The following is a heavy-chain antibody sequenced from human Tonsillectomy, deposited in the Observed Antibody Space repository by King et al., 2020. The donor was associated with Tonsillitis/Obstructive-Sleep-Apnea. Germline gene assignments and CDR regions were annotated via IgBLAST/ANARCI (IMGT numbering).Heavy chain of an antibody. CDR1: GFTFDDYG. J-gene: IGHJ6*02. CDR2: INWNGGST. CDR3: AVATEDGTLDYGMDV. V-gene: IGHV3-20*04. Sequence: VQLVESGGGVVRPGGSLRLSCAASGFTFDDYGMSWVRQAPGKRLEWVSGINWNGGSTGYADSVKGRFTISRDNAKNSLYLQMNSLRAEDTALYYCAVATEDGTLDYGMDVWGQGTTVTVSS. D-gene: IGHD5-12*01.